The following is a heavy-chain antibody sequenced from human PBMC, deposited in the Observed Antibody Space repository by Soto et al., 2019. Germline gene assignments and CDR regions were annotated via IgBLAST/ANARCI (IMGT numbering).Heavy chain of an antibody. CDR3: AADSRGVSGQLAGYYYYYMDV. CDR1: GYTFTSYG. CDR2: ISAYNGNT. D-gene: IGHD6-6*01. J-gene: IGHJ6*03. V-gene: IGHV1-18*01. Sequence: GASVKVSCKASGYTFTSYGISWVRQAPGQGLEWMGWISAYNGNTNYAQKLQGRVTMTTDTSTSTAYMELRGLRSEDTAVYYCAADSRGVSGQLAGYYYYYMDVWGKGTTVTVSS.